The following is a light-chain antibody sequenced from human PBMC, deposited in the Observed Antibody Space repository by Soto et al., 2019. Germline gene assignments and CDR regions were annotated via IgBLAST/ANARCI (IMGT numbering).Light chain of an antibody. V-gene: IGKV1-39*01. CDR2: AAS. CDR3: QQSYNTPYT. J-gene: IGKJ2*01. CDR1: QSISSY. Sequence: DIQMTQSPSSLSASVGDRVTITCRASQSISSYLNWYQQKPGKAPKVLIYAASGLQSGVPSRFSGSGSGTDFTLTISSLQPEDFATYYCQQSYNTPYTFGPGTKLEIK.